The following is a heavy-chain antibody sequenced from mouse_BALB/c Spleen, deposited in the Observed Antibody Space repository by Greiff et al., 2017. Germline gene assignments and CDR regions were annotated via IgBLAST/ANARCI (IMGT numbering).Heavy chain of an antibody. J-gene: IGHJ4*01. V-gene: IGHV5-9-4*01. CDR1: GFTFSSYA. Sequence: EVQVVESGGGLVKPGGSLKLSCAASGFTFSSYAMSWVRQSPEKRLEWVAEISSGGSYTYYPDTVTGRFTISRDNAKNTLYLEMSSLRSEDTAMYYCARRGYYAMDYWGQGTSVTVSS. CDR3: ARRGYYAMDY. CDR2: ISSGGSYT.